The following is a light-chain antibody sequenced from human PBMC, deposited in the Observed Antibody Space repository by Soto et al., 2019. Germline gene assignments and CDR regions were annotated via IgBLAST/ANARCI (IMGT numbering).Light chain of an antibody. Sequence: EIVLTQSPASLSFYPGERATLSCRASQSVDSHLVWYQQKPGQAPRLLIFAASNRATGIPVRFSGSGSGTDFTLAINRLEPDDFAVYYCQKRSDWPITCGQGKRREIK. CDR2: AAS. J-gene: IGKJ5*01. CDR1: QSVDSH. V-gene: IGKV3-11*01. CDR3: QKRSDWPIT.